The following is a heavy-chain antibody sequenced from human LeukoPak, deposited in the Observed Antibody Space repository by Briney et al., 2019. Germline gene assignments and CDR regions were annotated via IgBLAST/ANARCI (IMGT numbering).Heavy chain of an antibody. CDR1: GFSFSSYA. CDR3: AKAPVTSCRGAYCYPFDS. Sequence: GGSLRLSCAASGFSFSSYAMNWVRQAPGKGPEWVSAISGNGDRTYYADSVKGRFTISRDNSKNTLYLQMNSLRAEDAAVYFCAKAPVTSCRGAYCYPFDSWGQGTLVTVSS. CDR2: ISGNGDRT. J-gene: IGHJ4*02. V-gene: IGHV3-23*01. D-gene: IGHD2-21*01.